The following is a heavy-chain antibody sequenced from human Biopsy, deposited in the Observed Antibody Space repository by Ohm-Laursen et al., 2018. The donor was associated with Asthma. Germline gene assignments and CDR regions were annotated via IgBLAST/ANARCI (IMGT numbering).Heavy chain of an antibody. CDR1: GYTFNSAG. CDR2: ISVYNGNT. Sequence: SVTVSCKTSGYTFNSAGITWVRQAPGQGLEWMGWISVYNGNTKVAQKLQDRVTMTTDTSTSTAYMELRSPRSDDTAVYFCASSVDYSHYYGIDVWGQGTTVTVS. V-gene: IGHV1-18*01. D-gene: IGHD3-10*01. J-gene: IGHJ6*02. CDR3: ASSVDYSHYYGIDV.